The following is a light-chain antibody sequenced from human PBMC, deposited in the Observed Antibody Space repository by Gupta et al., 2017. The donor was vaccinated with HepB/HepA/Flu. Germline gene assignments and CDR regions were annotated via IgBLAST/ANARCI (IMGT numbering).Light chain of an antibody. Sequence: QLVLTQSPSASASLGASVKLTCTLSSGHSSYAIAWHQQQPEKGPRYLMKLNSDGSHSNGDGIPDRFSGSSSAAARYLTISSLQPEDEAYYYCQTWSTGIRVFGGGTKLTVL. CDR2: LNSDGSH. J-gene: IGLJ3*02. CDR1: SGHSSYA. V-gene: IGLV4-69*01. CDR3: QTWSTGIRV.